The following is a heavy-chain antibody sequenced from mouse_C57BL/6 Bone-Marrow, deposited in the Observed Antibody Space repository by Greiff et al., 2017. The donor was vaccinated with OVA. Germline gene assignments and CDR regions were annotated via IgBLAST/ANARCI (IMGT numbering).Heavy chain of an antibody. D-gene: IGHD2-4*01. Sequence: VQLQESGAELVRPGASVTLSCKASGYTFTDYEMHWVKQTPVHGLEWIGAIDPETGGTAYNQKFKGKAILTADKSSSTAYMELRSLTSEDSAVYYCTRYHYDYESSFAYWGQGTLVTVSA. J-gene: IGHJ3*01. CDR1: GYTFTDYE. CDR2: IDPETGGT. CDR3: TRYHYDYESSFAY. V-gene: IGHV1-15*01.